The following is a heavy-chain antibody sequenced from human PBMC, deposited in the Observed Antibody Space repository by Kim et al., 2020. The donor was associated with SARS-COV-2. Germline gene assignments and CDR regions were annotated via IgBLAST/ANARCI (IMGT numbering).Heavy chain of an antibody. CDR2: IYSGGST. V-gene: IGHV3-53*01. CDR3: ARGYDSSGYQYYFDY. CDR1: GFTVSSNY. Sequence: GGSLRLSCAASGFTVSSNYMSWVRQAPGKGLEWVSVIYSGGSTYYADSVKGRFTISRDNSKNTLYLQMNSLRAEDTAVYYCARGYDSSGYQYYFDYWGQGTLVTVSS. J-gene: IGHJ4*02. D-gene: IGHD3-22*01.